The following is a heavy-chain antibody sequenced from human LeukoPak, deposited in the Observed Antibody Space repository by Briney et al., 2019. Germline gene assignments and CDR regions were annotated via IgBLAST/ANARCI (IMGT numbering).Heavy chain of an antibody. CDR1: GYTFTSYG. J-gene: IGHJ4*02. Sequence: ASVKVSCKASGYTFTSYGISWVRQAPGQGLEWMGWISAYNSNTNYAQKLQGRVTMTTDTSTSTAYMELRSLRSDDTAVYYCARDPSRYCSSTSCYVYWGQGTLVTVSS. CDR2: ISAYNSNT. CDR3: ARDPSRYCSSTSCYVY. D-gene: IGHD2-2*01. V-gene: IGHV1-18*01.